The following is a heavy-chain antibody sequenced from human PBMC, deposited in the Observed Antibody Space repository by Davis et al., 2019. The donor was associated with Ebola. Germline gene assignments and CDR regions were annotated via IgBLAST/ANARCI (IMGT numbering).Heavy chain of an antibody. Sequence: PGGFLRLSCAASGFTFSSYAMSWVRQAPGKGLEWVAFIRYDGSNKYYADSVKGRFTISRDNSKNTLYLQMNSLRAEDTAVYYCARVGQWNYWGQGTLVTVSS. CDR1: GFTFSSYA. CDR2: IRYDGSNK. V-gene: IGHV3-30*02. D-gene: IGHD6-19*01. CDR3: ARVGQWNY. J-gene: IGHJ4*02.